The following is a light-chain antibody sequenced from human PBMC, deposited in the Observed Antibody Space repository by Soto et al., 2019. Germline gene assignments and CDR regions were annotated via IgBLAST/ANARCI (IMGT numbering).Light chain of an antibody. J-gene: IGLJ1*01. CDR3: SSYTSTSTGV. CDR2: DVS. V-gene: IGLV2-14*01. CDR1: SSDVGAYDY. Sequence: QSVLTQPASVSGSPGQSITISCTGASSDVGAYDYVSWYQQHPGKAPKLMIFDVSNRPSGVSNRFSGSKSGNTASLTISGLQAEDEADYYCSSYTSTSTGVFGTGTKAPS.